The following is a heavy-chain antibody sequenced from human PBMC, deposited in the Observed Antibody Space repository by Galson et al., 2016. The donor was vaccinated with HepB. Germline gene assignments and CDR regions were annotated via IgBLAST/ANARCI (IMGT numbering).Heavy chain of an antibody. CDR3: AAEPDIVVVPGTTSFLFDY. CDR1: GYNLTGLS. CDR2: FDTEDGEA. V-gene: IGHV1-24*01. J-gene: IGHJ4*02. Sequence: SVKVSCKVSGYNLTGLSMRWVRQAPGKGLEWMGSFDTEDGEAIYAQKFQDRVTMTEDTATDTVYMEMSSLRSEDTAVYYCAAEPDIVVVPGTTSFLFDYWGQGTLVTVSS. D-gene: IGHD2-2*01.